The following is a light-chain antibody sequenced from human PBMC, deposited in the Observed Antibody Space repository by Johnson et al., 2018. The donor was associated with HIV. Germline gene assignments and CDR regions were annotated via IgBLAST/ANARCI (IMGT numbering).Light chain of an antibody. CDR3: ATWYSSLSAGV. CDR1: SSNIGSNY. Sequence: QSVLTQPPSVSAAPGREVTISCSGSSSNIGSNYVSWYQQLPGTAPKLLIYENNKRPSGIHDLSSGSKFGTSATLSLTRLPTGDEADYYCATWYSSLSAGVFGTGTKFTVL. J-gene: IGLJ1*01. V-gene: IGLV1-51*02. CDR2: ENN.